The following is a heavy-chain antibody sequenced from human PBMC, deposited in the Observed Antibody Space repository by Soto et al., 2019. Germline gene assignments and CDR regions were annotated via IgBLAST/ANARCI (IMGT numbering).Heavy chain of an antibody. Sequence: EVQLVESGGGLVQPGGSLRLSCAASGFTFSSYSMNWVRQAPGKGLEWVSYISSSSSTIYYADSVKGRFTISRDNAKNSLYLQMNSLRAEDTAVYYCASQSSEWLLFASWCKGTLVTVSS. J-gene: IGHJ4*02. CDR3: ASQSSEWLLFAS. D-gene: IGHD5-12*01. CDR1: GFTFSSYS. CDR2: ISSSSSTI. V-gene: IGHV3-48*01.